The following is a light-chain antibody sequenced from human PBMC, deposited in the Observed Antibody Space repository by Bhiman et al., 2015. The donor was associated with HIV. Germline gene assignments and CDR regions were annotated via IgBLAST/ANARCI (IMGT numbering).Light chain of an antibody. Sequence: QSALTQPASVSESVGQSITISCSGTSNDVGAYDSVSWYQQHPGKAPKLMIYDVSKRPSGVSNRFSGSNSGNTATLTISGTQAMDEADYYCQAWDSSTALFGGGTKLTVL. J-gene: IGLJ2*01. CDR3: QAWDSSTAL. CDR1: SNDVGAYDS. V-gene: IGLV2-14*01. CDR2: DVS.